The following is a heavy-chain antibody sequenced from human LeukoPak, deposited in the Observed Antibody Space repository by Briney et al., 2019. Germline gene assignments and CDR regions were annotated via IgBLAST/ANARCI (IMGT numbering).Heavy chain of an antibody. J-gene: IGHJ6*02. Sequence: ASVKVSCKASGYTFTSYSISWVRQAPGQGLEWKGWISAYNGNTNYAQKLQGRVTMTTDTSTSTAYMELRSLRSDDTAVYYCARDSFCGGDCYSKGYYYYGMDVWGQGTTVTVSS. CDR3: ARDSFCGGDCYSKGYYYYGMDV. V-gene: IGHV1-18*01. D-gene: IGHD2-21*02. CDR2: ISAYNGNT. CDR1: GYTFTSYS.